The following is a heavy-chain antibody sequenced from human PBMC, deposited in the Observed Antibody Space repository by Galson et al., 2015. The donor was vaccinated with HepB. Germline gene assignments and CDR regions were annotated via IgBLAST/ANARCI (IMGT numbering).Heavy chain of an antibody. D-gene: IGHD3-10*01. J-gene: IGHJ4*02. Sequence: SVKVSCKASGGTFSSYAISWVRQAPGQGLEWMGGIIPIFGTANYAQKFQGRVTITADESTSTAYMELSSLRSEDTAVYYCASSMWDYGSGSYWVPFDYWGQGTLVTVSS. CDR3: ASSMWDYGSGSYWVPFDY. CDR1: GGTFSSYA. V-gene: IGHV1-69*13. CDR2: IIPIFGTA.